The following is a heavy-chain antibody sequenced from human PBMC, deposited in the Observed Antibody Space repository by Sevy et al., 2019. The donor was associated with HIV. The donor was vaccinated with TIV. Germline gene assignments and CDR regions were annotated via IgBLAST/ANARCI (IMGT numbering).Heavy chain of an antibody. CDR1: GFTFSAHW. CDR3: AHETFGRFES. CDR2: IKADGRDK. V-gene: IGHV3-7*01. J-gene: IGHJ4*02. Sequence: GGSLTLSCAASGFTFSAHWMNWVRQAPGKGLEWLANIKADGRDKHYVDSVEGRFNISRDNAKNLLFLQMNSLRVEGTAVYYCAHETFGRFESWGQGTLVTVSS. D-gene: IGHD3-16*01.